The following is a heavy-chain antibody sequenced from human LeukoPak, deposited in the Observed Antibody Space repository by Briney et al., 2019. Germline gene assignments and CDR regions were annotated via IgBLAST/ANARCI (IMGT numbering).Heavy chain of an antibody. CDR1: GGSISSYY. D-gene: IGHD2-15*01. V-gene: IGHV4-59*08. CDR2: IYYSGST. Sequence: SSETLSLTCTVSGGSISSYYWSWIRQPPGKGLEWIGYIYYSGSTNYNPSLKSRVTISVDTSKNQFSLKLSSVTAADTAVYYCARLGCSGGSCYPSFDYWGQGTLVTVSS. J-gene: IGHJ4*02. CDR3: ARLGCSGGSCYPSFDY.